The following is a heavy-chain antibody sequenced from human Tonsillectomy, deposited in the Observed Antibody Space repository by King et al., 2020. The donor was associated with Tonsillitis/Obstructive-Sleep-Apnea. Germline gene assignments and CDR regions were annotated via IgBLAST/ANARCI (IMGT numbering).Heavy chain of an antibody. D-gene: IGHD1-7*01. CDR3: TTNWNYDY. Sequence: VQLVESGGGLVKPGGSLRLSCAASGLTFSNTWMTWVRQAPGKGLEWVGRIKSKADVGTTDYAAPVKGRFTISRDDSKNTLYLQMNSLKTEDTAVYYCTTNWNYDYWGQGTLVTVSS. CDR2: IKSKADVGTT. V-gene: IGHV3-15*01. CDR1: GLTFSNTW. J-gene: IGHJ4*02.